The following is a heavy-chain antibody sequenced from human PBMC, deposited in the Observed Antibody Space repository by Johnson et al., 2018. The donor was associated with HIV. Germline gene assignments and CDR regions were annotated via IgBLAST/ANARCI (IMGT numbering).Heavy chain of an antibody. Sequence: VQLVKSGGGLVQPGGSLRLSCEVSGFTFTFYWMSWVRQSPGKGLEWVANIKKDGSEKYYVDSVKGRFTISRDNAKNSLYLQMSSLRAEDTAVYYCAKWKYCSGDNCYSEFGVFDDAFDIWGQGTMVTVSS. CDR2: IKKDGSEK. J-gene: IGHJ3*02. D-gene: IGHD2-15*01. CDR1: GFTFTFYW. V-gene: IGHV3-7*05. CDR3: AKWKYCSGDNCYSEFGVFDDAFDI.